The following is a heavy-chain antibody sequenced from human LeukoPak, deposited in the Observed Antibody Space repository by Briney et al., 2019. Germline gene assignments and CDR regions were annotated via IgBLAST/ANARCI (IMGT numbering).Heavy chain of an antibody. Sequence: GESLKISFKGSGYSFTSYWISWVRPMPGKGLEWMGRIDPSDSYTNYSPSFQGHVTISADKSISTAYLQWSSLKASDTAMYYCAGAGIAVAGNAEYFQHWGQGTLVTVCS. J-gene: IGHJ1*01. CDR1: GYSFTSYW. CDR3: AGAGIAVAGNAEYFQH. CDR2: IDPSDSYT. V-gene: IGHV5-10-1*01. D-gene: IGHD6-19*01.